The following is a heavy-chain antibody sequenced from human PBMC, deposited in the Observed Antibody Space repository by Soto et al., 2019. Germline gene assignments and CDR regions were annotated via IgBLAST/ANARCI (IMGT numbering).Heavy chain of an antibody. J-gene: IGHJ3*02. V-gene: IGHV1-69*01. Sequence: QMQLVQSGDEVKKPGSSVKVSCEASGGTFSRYAISWVRQAPGQGLEWMGGIIPIFVTANYAQKFQGRVTITADESQSTDYMDLSSLRSEDTVVYYFASVLEWELMAFDIRGQGTMVTVSS. CDR3: ASVLEWELMAFDI. D-gene: IGHD1-26*01. CDR2: IIPIFVTA. CDR1: GGTFSRYA.